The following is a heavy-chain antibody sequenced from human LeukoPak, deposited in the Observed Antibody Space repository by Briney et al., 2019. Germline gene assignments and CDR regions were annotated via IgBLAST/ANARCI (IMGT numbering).Heavy chain of an antibody. D-gene: IGHD1-26*01. V-gene: IGHV4-39*07. CDR3: AGGRYSGSYFRVDY. J-gene: IGHJ4*02. Sequence: SETLSLTYTVSGDSVNSNVFFWAWIRQSPGKRLAWIANVNSIKGTSYHPSLGSRVTMSVDPSRNQFSLRLRSMTAADTAIYYCAGGRYSGSYFRVDYWGQGSLVSVSS. CDR2: VNSIKGT. CDR1: GDSVNSNVFF.